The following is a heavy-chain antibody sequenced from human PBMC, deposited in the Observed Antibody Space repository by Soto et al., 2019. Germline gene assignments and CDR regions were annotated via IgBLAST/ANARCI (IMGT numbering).Heavy chain of an antibody. CDR3: ARASRFLEWSIDYYYYYGMDV. CDR1: GGTFSSYA. V-gene: IGHV1-69*01. Sequence: QVQLVQSGAEVKKPGSSVKVSCKASGGTFSSYAISWVRQAPGQGLEWMGGIIPIFGTANYAQKFQGRVTITADESTSTAYMELSSLRSEDTAVYYCARASRFLEWSIDYYYYYGMDVWGQGTTVIVSS. CDR2: IIPIFGTA. J-gene: IGHJ6*02. D-gene: IGHD3-3*01.